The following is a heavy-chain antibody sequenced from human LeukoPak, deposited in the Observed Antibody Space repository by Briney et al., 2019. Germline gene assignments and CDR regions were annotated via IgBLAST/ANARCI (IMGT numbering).Heavy chain of an antibody. Sequence: SETLSLTRAVYGGSSSGYYWGWIRQPPGKGLEWIGEINHSGSTNYNPSLKSRVTISVDTSKNQFSLKLSSVTAADTAVYYCATAQQQEHIVVVVAAPYGDYYDYWGQGTLVTVSS. D-gene: IGHD2-15*01. CDR2: INHSGST. CDR3: ATAQQQEHIVVVVAAPYGDYYDY. V-gene: IGHV4-34*01. CDR1: GGSSSGYY. J-gene: IGHJ4*02.